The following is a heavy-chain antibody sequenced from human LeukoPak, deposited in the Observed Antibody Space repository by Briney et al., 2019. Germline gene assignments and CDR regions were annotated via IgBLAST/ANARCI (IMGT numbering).Heavy chain of an antibody. Sequence: PGGSLRLSCAASGFTFSSYWMYWVRQAPGKGLVWVSRITTDGIVTTYADSMKGRFTISRDNAKDTLYLQMNSLRADDTAVYYCARDRLRLSAADSPVDLELWVQGTLVTVSS. CDR3: ARDRLRLSAADSPVDLEL. D-gene: IGHD1-26*01. CDR1: GFTFSSYW. J-gene: IGHJ4*01. CDR2: ITTDGIVT. V-gene: IGHV3-74*01.